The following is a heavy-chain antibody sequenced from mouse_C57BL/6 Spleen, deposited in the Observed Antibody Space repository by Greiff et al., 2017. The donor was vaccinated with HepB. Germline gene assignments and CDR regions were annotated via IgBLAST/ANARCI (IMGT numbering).Heavy chain of an antibody. CDR2: ISDGGSYT. J-gene: IGHJ3*01. V-gene: IGHV5-4*03. CDR1: GFTFSSYA. Sequence: DVKLVESGGGLVKPGGSLKLSCAASGFTFSSYAMSWVRQTPEKRLEWVATISDGGSYTYYPDNVKGRFTISRDNAKHNLYLQMSHLKSEDTAMYYCARRDGNYDFAYWGQGTLVTVSA. D-gene: IGHD2-1*01. CDR3: ARRDGNYDFAY.